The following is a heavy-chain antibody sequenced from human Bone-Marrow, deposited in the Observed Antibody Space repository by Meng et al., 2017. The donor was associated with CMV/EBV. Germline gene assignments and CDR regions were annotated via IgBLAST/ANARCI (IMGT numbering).Heavy chain of an antibody. CDR1: GDTFSNYT. J-gene: IGHJ5*02. V-gene: IGHV1-69*05. D-gene: IGHD2-2*02. CDR3: ARYLLPAAIPVEGNWFDP. CDR2: IIPIFGTA. Sequence: SVKVSCKASGDTFSNYTISWVRQAPGQGLEWMGGIIPIFGTANYAQKFQGRVTITTDESTSTAYMELSSLRSEDTAVYYCARYLLPAAIPVEGNWFDPWGRGTLVTVSS.